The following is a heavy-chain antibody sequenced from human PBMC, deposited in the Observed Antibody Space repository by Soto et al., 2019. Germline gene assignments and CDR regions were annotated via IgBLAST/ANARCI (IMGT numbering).Heavy chain of an antibody. Sequence: VRQAPGQGLEWMGIINPSGGSTSYAQKFQGRVTMTRDTSTSTVYMELSSLRSEDTAVYYCARGYVGSSGWYGAPLFWGQGTMVTVSS. J-gene: IGHJ3*01. CDR3: ARGYVGSSGWYGAPLF. V-gene: IGHV1-46*03. CDR2: INPSGGST. D-gene: IGHD6-19*01.